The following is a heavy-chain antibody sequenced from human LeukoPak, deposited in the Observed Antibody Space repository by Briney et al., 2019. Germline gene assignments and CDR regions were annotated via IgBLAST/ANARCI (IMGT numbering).Heavy chain of an antibody. J-gene: IGHJ5*02. V-gene: IGHV3-23*01. CDR1: GFTFTNFA. Sequence: GGSLRLSCAASGFTFTNFAMHWVRQAPGKGLEWVSAISGSGGSTYYADSVKGRFTISRDNSKNTLYLQMNSLRAEDTAVYYCAKCSSIVGAYNWFDPWGQGTLVTVSS. CDR3: AKCSSIVGAYNWFDP. CDR2: ISGSGGST. D-gene: IGHD1-26*01.